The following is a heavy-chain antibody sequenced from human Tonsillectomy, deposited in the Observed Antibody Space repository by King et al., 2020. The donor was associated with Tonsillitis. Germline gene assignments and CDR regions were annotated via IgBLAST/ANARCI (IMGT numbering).Heavy chain of an antibody. CDR3: AKGGCSSTSCYYDCDY. CDR1: GFTFSSYA. V-gene: IGHV3-23*04. D-gene: IGHD2-2*01. Sequence: VQLVESGGGLVQPGGSLRLSCAASGFTFSSYAMSWVRQAPGKGLEWVSAISGSGGSTYHADSVKGRFTLSRENSKNTRYLQMNSLRAGDTAVYYCAKGGCSSTSCYYDCDYWGQGTLVTVSS. CDR2: ISGSGGST. J-gene: IGHJ4*02.